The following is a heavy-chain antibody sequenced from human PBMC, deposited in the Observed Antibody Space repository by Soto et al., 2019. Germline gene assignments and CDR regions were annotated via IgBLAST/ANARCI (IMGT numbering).Heavy chain of an antibody. D-gene: IGHD2-2*01. J-gene: IGHJ5*02. CDR2: IYPSDSAT. CDR1: GFSFTHYW. Sequence: PGESLKISCQGSGFSFTHYWIGWVRQVPGKGLEWMGVIYPSDSATRYNPSFQGQVAMSADPSISTAYLQWSSLKASDTAIYFCARGSLKGGTSSAEFEPWGQGTQVTVSS. V-gene: IGHV5-51*01. CDR3: ARGSLKGGTSSAEFEP.